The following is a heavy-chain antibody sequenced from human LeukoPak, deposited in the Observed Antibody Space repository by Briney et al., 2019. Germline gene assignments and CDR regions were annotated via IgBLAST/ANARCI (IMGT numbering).Heavy chain of an antibody. CDR1: GFTFSSYW. CDR2: INQDGSET. CDR3: ARDRHYDTSGYKVYYFDY. D-gene: IGHD3-22*01. Sequence: PGGSLRLSCTASGFTFSSYWMTWVRRAPGKGLQWVANINQDGSETYYVDSVKGRFTISRDNAKNSLYLQMNSLRAEDTAVFYCARDRHYDTSGYKVYYFDYWGQGTLVTVSS. J-gene: IGHJ4*02. V-gene: IGHV3-7*01.